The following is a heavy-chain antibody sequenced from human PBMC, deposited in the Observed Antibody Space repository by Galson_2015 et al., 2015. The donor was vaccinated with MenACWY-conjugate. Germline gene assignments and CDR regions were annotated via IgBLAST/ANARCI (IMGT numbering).Heavy chain of an antibody. J-gene: IGHJ6*02. V-gene: IGHV5-51*01. Sequence: GYTFTTYWIGWVRQLPGKGLEWMGLISPGDSETRYSPAFQGQVTISADKSISTAYVQWDSLQASDTAMYYCARHPPGGRGMGVWGQGTTVTVSS. CDR3: ARHPPGGRGMGV. CDR2: ISPGDSET. D-gene: IGHD1-26*01. CDR1: GYTFTTYW.